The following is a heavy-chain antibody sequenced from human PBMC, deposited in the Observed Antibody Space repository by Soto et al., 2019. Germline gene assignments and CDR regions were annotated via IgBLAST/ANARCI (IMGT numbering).Heavy chain of an antibody. CDR2: INHSGST. J-gene: IGHJ6*03. CDR3: ARGAMINNDSSSHDYYYYRDV. Sequence: QVQLQQWGAGLLKPSETLSLTCAVYGGSFSGYYWSWIRQPPGKGLEWIGEINHSGSTNYNPSLKRRVTISVDTSKNQFSLKLSSVTAADTAVYYCARGAMINNDSSSHDYYYYRDVWGKGTTVTVSS. CDR1: GGSFSGYY. V-gene: IGHV4-34*01. D-gene: IGHD6-6*01.